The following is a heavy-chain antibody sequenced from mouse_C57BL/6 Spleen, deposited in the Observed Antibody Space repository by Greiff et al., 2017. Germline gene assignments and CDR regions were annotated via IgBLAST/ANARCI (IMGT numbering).Heavy chain of an antibody. J-gene: IGHJ1*03. V-gene: IGHV1-12*01. CDR2: IYPGNGDT. CDR3: ARDTTVGSYWYFDV. CDR1: GYTFTSYN. D-gene: IGHD1-1*01. Sequence: QSGAELVRPGASVKMSCKASGYTFTSYNMHWVKQTPRQGLEWIGAIYPGNGDTSYNQKFKGKATLTVDKSSSTAYMQLSSLTSEDSAVYFCARDTTVGSYWYFDVWGTGTTVTVSS.